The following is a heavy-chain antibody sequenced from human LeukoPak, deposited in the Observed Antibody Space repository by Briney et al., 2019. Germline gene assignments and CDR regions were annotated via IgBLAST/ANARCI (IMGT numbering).Heavy chain of an antibody. D-gene: IGHD7-27*01. Sequence: SETLSLTCTVSGGSISSYYWSWIRQPPGKGLEWIGYIYYSGSTNYNPSLKSRVTISVDTSKNQFSLKLSSVTAADTAVYYCARAALGKDGAFDIWGQGTMVTVSS. J-gene: IGHJ3*02. CDR1: GGSISSYY. V-gene: IGHV4-59*08. CDR2: IYYSGST. CDR3: ARAALGKDGAFDI.